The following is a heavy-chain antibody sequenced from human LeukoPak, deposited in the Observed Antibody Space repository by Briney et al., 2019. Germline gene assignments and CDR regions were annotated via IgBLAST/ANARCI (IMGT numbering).Heavy chain of an antibody. CDR2: ISSDGSNG. Sequence: PGGSLRLSRAASGFTFSNYAMHWVRQAPGRGLEWVTVISSDGSNGYYAGSVKGRFTISRDNSQNTLYVQMSSLRPEDTAMYYCVREVTSGSFDSWGQGTLVTVSS. CDR3: VREVTSGSFDS. D-gene: IGHD1-26*01. V-gene: IGHV3-30*04. CDR1: GFTFSNYA. J-gene: IGHJ4*02.